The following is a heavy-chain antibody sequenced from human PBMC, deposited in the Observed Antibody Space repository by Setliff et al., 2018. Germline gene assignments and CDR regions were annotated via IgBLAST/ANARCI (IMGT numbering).Heavy chain of an antibody. J-gene: IGHJ3*02. CDR2: IYYSGST. CDR3: ARGLSYYDILTGPSPGAFDI. V-gene: IGHV4-59*01. D-gene: IGHD3-9*01. Sequence: SETLSLTCTVSGGSIGSYYWSWIRQPPGKGLEWIGYIYYSGSTNYNPSLKSRVTISVDTSKNQFSLKLSSVTAADTAVYYCARGLSYYDILTGPSPGAFDIWGQGTMVTVSS. CDR1: GGSIGSYY.